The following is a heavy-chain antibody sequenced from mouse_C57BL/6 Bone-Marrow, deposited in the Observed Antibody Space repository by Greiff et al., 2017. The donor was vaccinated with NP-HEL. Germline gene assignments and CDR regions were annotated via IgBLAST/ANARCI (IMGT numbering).Heavy chain of an antibody. CDR1: GYSITSGYY. J-gene: IGHJ4*01. CDR3: ASNYGAMDY. CDR2: ISYDGSN. D-gene: IGHD1-1*01. Sequence: ESGPGLVKPSQSLSLTCSVTGYSITSGYYWNWIRQSPGNKLEWMGYISYDGSNNYNQSLKNRISITRDTSKNHFFLKLNSVTTEDTATYYCASNYGAMDYWGQGTSVTVSS. V-gene: IGHV3-6*01.